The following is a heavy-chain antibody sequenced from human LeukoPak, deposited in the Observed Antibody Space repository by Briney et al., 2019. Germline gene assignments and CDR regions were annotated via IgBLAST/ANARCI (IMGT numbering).Heavy chain of an antibody. V-gene: IGHV4-4*08. CDR2: IYYSGST. CDR1: GGSISSYY. D-gene: IGHD6-6*01. CDR3: AREFGIAARPGWFDP. Sequence: SETLSLTCTVSGGSISSYYWSWIRQPPGKGLEWIGYIYYSGSTNYNPSLKSRVTISVDTSKNQFSLKLSSVTAADTAVYYCAREFGIAARPGWFDPWGQGTLVTVSS. J-gene: IGHJ5*02.